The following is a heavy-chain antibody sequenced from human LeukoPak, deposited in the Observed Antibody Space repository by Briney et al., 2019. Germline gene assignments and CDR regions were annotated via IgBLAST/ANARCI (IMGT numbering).Heavy chain of an antibody. Sequence: PSETLSLTCTVSGGSISSYYWSWIRQPPGKGLEWIGYIYYSGSTYYNPSLRSRVTISVDTSKNQFSLKLSSVTAADTAVYYCARLRVRLRRRNWFDPWGQGTLVTVSS. D-gene: IGHD3-10*01. CDR2: IYYSGST. J-gene: IGHJ5*02. CDR3: ARLRVRLRRRNWFDP. V-gene: IGHV4-59*12. CDR1: GGSISSYY.